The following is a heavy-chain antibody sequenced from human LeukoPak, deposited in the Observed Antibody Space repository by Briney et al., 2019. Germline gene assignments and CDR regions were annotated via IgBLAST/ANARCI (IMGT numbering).Heavy chain of an antibody. Sequence: GGSLRLSCEASGFTFGSYAMYWVRQAPGKGLEWVAGIFSSGGSAHYADSVKGRFTISRDNSKNTVYLQISSLRAEDTAVYYCGKTTTGYSSGQYPAWPVDYWGQGTLVTDSS. CDR3: GKTTTGYSSGQYPAWPVDY. CDR2: IFSSGGSA. D-gene: IGHD6-19*01. V-gene: IGHV3-23*01. CDR1: GFTFGSYA. J-gene: IGHJ4*02.